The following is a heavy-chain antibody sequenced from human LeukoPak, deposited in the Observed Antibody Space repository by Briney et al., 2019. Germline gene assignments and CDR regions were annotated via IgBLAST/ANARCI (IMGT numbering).Heavy chain of an antibody. D-gene: IGHD1-26*01. Sequence: GGSLRLSCAASGFTFSSYGMHWVRQAPGKGLEWVAFIRYDGNNKYYADSVTGRFTISRDNAKNSVYLQMNSLRVEDTAVYYCARDSGRYGYYMDVWGKGTTVTVSS. CDR1: GFTFSSYG. J-gene: IGHJ6*04. CDR2: IRYDGNNK. CDR3: ARDSGRYGYYMDV. V-gene: IGHV3-30*02.